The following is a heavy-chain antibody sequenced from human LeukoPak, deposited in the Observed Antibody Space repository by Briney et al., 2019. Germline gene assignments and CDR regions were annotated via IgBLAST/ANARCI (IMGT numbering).Heavy chain of an antibody. D-gene: IGHD3-10*01. CDR2: INYSGST. CDR1: SESFSGYF. J-gene: IGHJ4*02. Sequence: SETLSLTCAIYSESFSGYFWSWIRQPPGKGLEWIGEINYSGSTNYNPSLKSRVTISVDTSKNQFSLKLSSVTAADTAVYYCAREVSQYYYGSGGFDYWGQGTLVTVSS. CDR3: AREVSQYYYGSGGFDY. V-gene: IGHV4-34*01.